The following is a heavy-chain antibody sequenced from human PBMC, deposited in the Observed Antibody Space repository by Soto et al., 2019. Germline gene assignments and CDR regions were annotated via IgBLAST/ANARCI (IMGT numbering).Heavy chain of an antibody. Sequence: TSETLSLTCTVSGGSISSNSYYWGWIRQPPGKGLEWIGRIYYSGSTYYNPSLKSRVTISVDTSKNQFSLKLSSVTAADTAVYYCVSSNWFDPWGQGTPVTVS. CDR2: IYYSGST. CDR3: VSSNWFDP. J-gene: IGHJ5*02. V-gene: IGHV4-39*01. CDR1: GGSISSNSYY.